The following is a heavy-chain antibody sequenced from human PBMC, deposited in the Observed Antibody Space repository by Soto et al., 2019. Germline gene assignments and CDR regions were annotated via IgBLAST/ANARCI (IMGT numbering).Heavy chain of an antibody. CDR2: IYYSGST. J-gene: IGHJ4*02. D-gene: IGHD3-22*01. CDR1: GGSISSGDYY. V-gene: IGHV4-30-4*01. Sequence: QVQLQESGPGLVKPSQTLSLTCTVSGGSISSGDYYWSWIRQPPGKGLEWIGYIYYSGSTYYNPSLKSRVTISADTSKNHFSLKLSSVTAADTAVYYCARYKSYYDSSGSPPCYYFDYWGQGTLVTVSS. CDR3: ARYKSYYDSSGSPPCYYFDY.